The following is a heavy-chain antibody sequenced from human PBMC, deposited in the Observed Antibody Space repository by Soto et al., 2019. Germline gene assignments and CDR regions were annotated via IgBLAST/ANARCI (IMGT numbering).Heavy chain of an antibody. Sequence: QVQLVQSGAEVKKPGSSVKVSCKASGGTFSSYAISWVRQAPGQGLEWMGGIIPIFGTANYAQKFQGRVTITAAKSTSTAYMELSSLRSEDTAVYYCARHVAVAGTSAFDIWGQGTMVTVSS. J-gene: IGHJ3*02. V-gene: IGHV1-69*06. D-gene: IGHD6-19*01. CDR2: IIPIFGTA. CDR1: GGTFSSYA. CDR3: ARHVAVAGTSAFDI.